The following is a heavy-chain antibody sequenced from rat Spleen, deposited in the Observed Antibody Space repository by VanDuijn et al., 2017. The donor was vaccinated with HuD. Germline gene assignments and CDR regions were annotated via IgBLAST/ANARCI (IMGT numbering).Heavy chain of an antibody. Sequence: EVQLVESGGGLVHPGRSLKLSCVASGFTFNNDWMTWIRQPPGKGLEWVASITYNGGRAYYPDSVKGRFTISRDNAKRTLYLQLNSLKSEDTAIYYCARRGAYGYDGSYFDYWGQGVMVTVSS. CDR2: ITYNGGRA. CDR1: GFTFNNDW. V-gene: IGHV5-31*01. D-gene: IGHD1-12*03. J-gene: IGHJ2*01. CDR3: ARRGAYGYDGSYFDY.